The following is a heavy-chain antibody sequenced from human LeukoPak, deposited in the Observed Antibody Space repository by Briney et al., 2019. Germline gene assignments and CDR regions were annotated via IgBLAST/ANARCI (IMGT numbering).Heavy chain of an antibody. V-gene: IGHV3-30*03. CDR1: GFTFSSYG. J-gene: IGHJ4*02. D-gene: IGHD4-23*01. Sequence: GGSLRLSCAASGFTFSSYGMHWVRQAPGKGLEWVAVISYDGSNKYYADSVKGRFTISRDNSKNTLYLQMNSLRAEDTAVYYCLTVTFDYWGQGTLVTVS. CDR3: LTVTFDY. CDR2: ISYDGSNK.